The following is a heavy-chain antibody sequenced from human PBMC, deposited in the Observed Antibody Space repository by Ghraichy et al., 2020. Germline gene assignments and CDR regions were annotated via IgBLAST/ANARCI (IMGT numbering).Heavy chain of an antibody. V-gene: IGHV3-23*01. CDR3: AKPTLWSGLFDY. Sequence: GGSLRLSCAASGFTFSSYAMNWVRQAPGKGLEWVSAIRDSGVSTYYADSVKGRFTISRDNSKNTLYLQMNSLRAEDTAVYYCAKPTLWSGLFDYWGQGTLVTVSS. D-gene: IGHD3-3*01. CDR2: IRDSGVST. CDR1: GFTFSSYA. J-gene: IGHJ4*02.